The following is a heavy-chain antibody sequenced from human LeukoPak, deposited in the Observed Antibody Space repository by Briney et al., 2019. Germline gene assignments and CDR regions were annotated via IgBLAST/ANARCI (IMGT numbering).Heavy chain of an antibody. J-gene: IGHJ3*02. CDR1: GGTFSSYA. CDR2: IIPILGIA. Sequence: SVKVSCKASGGTFSSYAISWVRQAPGQGLEWMGRIIPILGIANYAQKFQGRVTITADKSTSTAYMELSSLRSEDTAVYYCARVPKDIVVVVAAFDIWGQGTMVTVSS. D-gene: IGHD2-15*01. CDR3: ARVPKDIVVVVAAFDI. V-gene: IGHV1-69*04.